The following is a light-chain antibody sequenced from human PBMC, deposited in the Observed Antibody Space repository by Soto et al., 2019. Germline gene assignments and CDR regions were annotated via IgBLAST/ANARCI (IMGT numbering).Light chain of an antibody. CDR3: QQRSNWPLT. Sequence: IVLTHSPATLSLSPVEISTLSCRASQSVSSYLAWYQQKPGQAPRLLIYDTSNRATGIPARFSGSGSGTDFTLSISSLEPEDFAVYYCQQRSNWPLTFGGGTKVDI. CDR2: DTS. J-gene: IGKJ4*01. V-gene: IGKV3-11*01. CDR1: QSVSSY.